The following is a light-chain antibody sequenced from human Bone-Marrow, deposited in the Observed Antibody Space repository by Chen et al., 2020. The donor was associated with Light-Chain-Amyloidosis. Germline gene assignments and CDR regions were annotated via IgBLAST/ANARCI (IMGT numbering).Light chain of an antibody. CDR2: AAS. V-gene: IGKV3-11*01. CDR1: QSVSSY. Sequence: EIVLTQSPATLSLSPGERATLSCRASQSVSSYLAWYQQKPGQAPRLLIYAASNRATGIPARFRGSGSGTDFTLTISSLEPEDFAFYYCQQRSNWPLITFGQGTRLEIK. CDR3: QQRSNWPLIT. J-gene: IGKJ5*01.